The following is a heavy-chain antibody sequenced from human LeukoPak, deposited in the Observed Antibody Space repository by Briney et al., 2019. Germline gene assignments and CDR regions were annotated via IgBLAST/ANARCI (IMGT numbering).Heavy chain of an antibody. D-gene: IGHD5-12*01. Sequence: SETLSLTCAVYGGSFSGYYWSWIRQSLGKGLEWIGEINHSGSANYNPSLKSRVTISVDTSKNQFSLKLSSVTAADTAVYYCARADIVATIGGYYYYMDVWGKGTTVTVSS. J-gene: IGHJ6*03. CDR2: INHSGSA. V-gene: IGHV4-34*01. CDR1: GGSFSGYY. CDR3: ARADIVATIGGYYYYMDV.